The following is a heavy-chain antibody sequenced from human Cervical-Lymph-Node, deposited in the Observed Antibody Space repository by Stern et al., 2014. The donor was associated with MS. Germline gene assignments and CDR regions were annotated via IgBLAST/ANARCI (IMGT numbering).Heavy chain of an antibody. J-gene: IGHJ6*02. CDR1: GYTFTSYY. D-gene: IGHD3-10*01. Sequence: VQLVESGAEVKKPGASVKVSCKASGYTFTSYYMHWVRQAPGQGLEWMGIINPRGGSTSYAQKVQGRVSMTRDTSASTVYMELSSLRSEDTAVYYCARDFYYGSGSFLYYYGMDVWGQGTTVTVSS. CDR3: ARDFYYGSGSFLYYYGMDV. CDR2: INPRGGST. V-gene: IGHV1-46*01.